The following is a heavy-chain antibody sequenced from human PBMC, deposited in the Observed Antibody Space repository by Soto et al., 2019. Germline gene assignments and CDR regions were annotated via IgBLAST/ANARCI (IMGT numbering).Heavy chain of an antibody. V-gene: IGHV3-49*03. Sequence: RLCGTACRYTVCDYAVSWLRKAQGKGPEWVGFIRSKAYGGTTEYAASVKGRFTISRDDSKSIAYLQMNSLKTEDTAVYYCTRDDAVAGTPPPYWGQGTLVTVSS. D-gene: IGHD6-19*01. CDR2: IRSKAYGGTT. CDR1: RYTVCDYA. J-gene: IGHJ4*02. CDR3: TRDDAVAGTPPPY.